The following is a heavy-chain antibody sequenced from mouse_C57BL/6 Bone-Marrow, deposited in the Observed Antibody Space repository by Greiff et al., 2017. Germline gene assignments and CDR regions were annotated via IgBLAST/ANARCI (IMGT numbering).Heavy chain of an antibody. Sequence: QVQLKQSGPELVKPGASVKLSCKASGYTFTSYDINWVKQRPGQGLEWIGWISPRACSTTYNEKFKGKATLTVDTSSSTAYMELHSLTSEDSAVYVCSRDYGSSYWYFDVWGTGTTVTVSS. CDR2: ISPRACST. V-gene: IGHV1-85*01. CDR3: SRDYGSSYWYFDV. J-gene: IGHJ1*03. D-gene: IGHD1-1*01. CDR1: GYTFTSYD.